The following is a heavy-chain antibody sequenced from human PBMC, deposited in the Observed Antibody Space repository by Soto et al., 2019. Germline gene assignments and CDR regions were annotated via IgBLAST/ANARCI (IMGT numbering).Heavy chain of an antibody. Sequence: LRLSCAASGFTFSSYSMNWVCQAPGKGLEWVSYISSSSSTIYYADSVKGRSTISRDNAKNSLYLQMNSLRAEDTAVYYCARALYKQLSLPYGMDVWGQGTTVTVSS. CDR1: GFTFSSYS. D-gene: IGHD6-6*01. CDR2: ISSSSSTI. CDR3: ARALYKQLSLPYGMDV. V-gene: IGHV3-48*01. J-gene: IGHJ6*02.